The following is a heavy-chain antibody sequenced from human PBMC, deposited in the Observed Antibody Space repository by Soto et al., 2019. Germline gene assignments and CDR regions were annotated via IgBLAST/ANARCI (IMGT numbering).Heavy chain of an antibody. J-gene: IGHJ4*02. CDR3: ARDQTGITTAGGGRIDH. CDR1: GFTFSTHA. D-gene: IGHD6-13*01. V-gene: IGHV3-30-3*01. CDR2: VSFDGSNK. Sequence: QVQLVESGGGVVQPGRSVRISCAASGFTFSTHAMHWVRQAPGKGLQCVAVVSFDGSNKYYADSVKGRFTISRDNSKNTLYLQMSGLTPEDTPFYYCARDQTGITTAGGGRIDHWGQGTLVTVSS.